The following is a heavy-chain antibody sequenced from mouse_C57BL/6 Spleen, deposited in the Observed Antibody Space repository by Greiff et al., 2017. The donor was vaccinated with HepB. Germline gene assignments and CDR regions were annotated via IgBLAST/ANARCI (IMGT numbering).Heavy chain of an antibody. CDR1: GFTFSSYG. Sequence: EVQLVESGGDLVKPGGSLKLSCAASGFTFSSYGMSWVRQTPDKRLEWVATISSGGSYTYYPDSVKGRFTIPRDNATNTLYLQMSSLKSEDTAMYYCASRDSSGYLDYWGQGTTLTVSS. CDR3: ASRDSSGYLDY. D-gene: IGHD3-2*02. V-gene: IGHV5-6*01. CDR2: ISSGGSYT. J-gene: IGHJ2*01.